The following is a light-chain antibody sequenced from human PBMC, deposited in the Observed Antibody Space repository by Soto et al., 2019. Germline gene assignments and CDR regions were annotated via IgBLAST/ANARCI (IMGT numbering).Light chain of an antibody. J-gene: IGLJ3*02. CDR2: DDH. Sequence: QSVLTQPPSVSAAPGQKVTIPCSGTTSNIGSNSVSWYQQFPGAVPKLVTYDDHKRPIGIPDRFSGSKSGTSATLDITGLQTGDEGDYYCGAWDSSLSVGVFGGGTKLTVL. CDR1: TSNIGSNS. V-gene: IGLV1-51*01. CDR3: GAWDSSLSVGV.